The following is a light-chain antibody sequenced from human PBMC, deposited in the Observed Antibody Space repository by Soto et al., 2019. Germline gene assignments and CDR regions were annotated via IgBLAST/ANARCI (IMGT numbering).Light chain of an antibody. CDR1: QSVRDN. J-gene: IGKJ2*01. Sequence: EILLTQSPGALAVSPGEVATLSCRASQSVRDNLAWYQQKPGQAPRLLIYRASIRATGVPARFSGSGSGTEFTLTISGLQSGDVSIYFCQHYNFWPHSFGQGTKVEIK. V-gene: IGKV3-15*01. CDR3: QHYNFWPHS. CDR2: RAS.